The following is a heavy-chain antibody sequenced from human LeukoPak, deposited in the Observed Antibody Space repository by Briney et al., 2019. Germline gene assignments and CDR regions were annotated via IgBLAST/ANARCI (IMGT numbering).Heavy chain of an antibody. V-gene: IGHV1-18*01. CDR2: VSAYNGNT. D-gene: IGHD6-19*01. Sequence: GGSLRLSCAASGFTFSSYAMSWVRQAPGKGLEWMGWVSAYNGNTNYAQKLQGRVTMTTDTSTSTAYMELRSLRSDDTAVYYCARGYSSGWYGGFSRNGEQRWFDPWGQGTLVTVSS. CDR3: ARGYSSGWYGGFSRNGEQRWFDP. J-gene: IGHJ5*02. CDR1: GFTFSSYA.